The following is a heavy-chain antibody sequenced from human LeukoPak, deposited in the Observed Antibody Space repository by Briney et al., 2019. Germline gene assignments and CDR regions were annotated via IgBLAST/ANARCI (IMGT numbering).Heavy chain of an antibody. CDR3: GKIRLDSATGY. D-gene: IGHD2-15*01. CDR2: ISSSGSTI. V-gene: IGHV3-11*01. J-gene: IGHJ4*02. CDR1: GFTFSDYY. Sequence: GGSLRLSCAASGFTFSDYYMSWIRQAPGKGLEWVSYISSSGSTIYYADSVKGRFTISRDNAKNSLYLQMSSLRAEDTAVYYCGKIRLDSATGYWGQGTLVTVSS.